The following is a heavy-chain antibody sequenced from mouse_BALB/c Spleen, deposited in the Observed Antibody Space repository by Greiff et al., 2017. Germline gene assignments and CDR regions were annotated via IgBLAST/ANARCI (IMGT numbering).Heavy chain of an antibody. CDR3: ARSPHYYGYAMDY. Sequence: EVKLEESGPGLVKPSQSLSLTCTVTGYSITSDYAWNWIRQFPGNKLEWMGYISYSGSTSYNPSLKSRISITRDTSKNQFFLQLNSVTTEDTATYYCARSPHYYGYAMDYWGQGTSVTVSS. V-gene: IGHV3-2*02. J-gene: IGHJ4*01. CDR2: ISYSGST. D-gene: IGHD1-2*01. CDR1: GYSITSDYA.